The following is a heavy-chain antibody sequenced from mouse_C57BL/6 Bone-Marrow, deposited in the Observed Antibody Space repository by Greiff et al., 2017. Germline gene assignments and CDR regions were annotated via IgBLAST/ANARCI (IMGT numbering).Heavy chain of an antibody. CDR1: GYAFTNYL. V-gene: IGHV1-54*01. J-gene: IGHJ3*01. CDR3: ARQSNRTWFAY. Sequence: VQLQQSGAELVRPGTSVKVSCKASGYAFTNYLIEWVKQRPGQGLEWIGVINPGSGGTNYNEKFKGKATLTADKSSSTAYMQLSSLTSEDSAVYFCARQSNRTWFAYWGQGTVV. D-gene: IGHD2-5*01. CDR2: INPGSGGT.